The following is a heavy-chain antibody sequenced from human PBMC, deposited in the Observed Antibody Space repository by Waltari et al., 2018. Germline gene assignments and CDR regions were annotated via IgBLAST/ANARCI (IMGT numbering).Heavy chain of an antibody. Sequence: EVQLAASGGGLFQPGGSLGLSCAASGFTLSSYWMRWVRQAPGKGLEWVANIMTDGSEEHYVDSVRGRFTISRDNAKNSLFLQMNSLRPEDTAVYYCARDQWFAFDIWGQGTMVTVSS. D-gene: IGHD3-22*01. CDR3: ARDQWFAFDI. CDR2: IMTDGSEE. CDR1: GFTLSSYW. V-gene: IGHV3-7*01. J-gene: IGHJ3*02.